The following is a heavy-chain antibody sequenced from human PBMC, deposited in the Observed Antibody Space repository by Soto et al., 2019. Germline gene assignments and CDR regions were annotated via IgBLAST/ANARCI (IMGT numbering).Heavy chain of an antibody. D-gene: IGHD3-3*01. CDR1: GGSISSYY. J-gene: IGHJ6*03. CDR3: ARSVESGYYYYYYYMDV. CDR2: IYYSGST. V-gene: IGHV4-59*01. Sequence: SETLSLTCTVSGGSISSYYWSWIRQPPGKGLEWIGYIYYSGSTNYNPSLKSRVTISVDKSKNQFSLKLSSVTAADTAVYYCARSVESGYYYYYYYMDVWGKGTTVTVSS.